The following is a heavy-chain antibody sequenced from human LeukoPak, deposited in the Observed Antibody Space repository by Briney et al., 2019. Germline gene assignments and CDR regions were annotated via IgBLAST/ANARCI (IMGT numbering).Heavy chain of an antibody. Sequence: GRSLRLSCAASGFTFSSYGMHWVRQAPGKGLEWVSYISSSSSYTNYADSVKGRFTISRDNAKNSLYLQMNSLRAEDTAVYYCARGYSSSWYPKNWFDPWGQGTLVTVSS. CDR1: GFTFSSYG. V-gene: IGHV3-21*05. CDR3: ARGYSSSWYPKNWFDP. CDR2: ISSSSSYT. D-gene: IGHD6-13*01. J-gene: IGHJ5*02.